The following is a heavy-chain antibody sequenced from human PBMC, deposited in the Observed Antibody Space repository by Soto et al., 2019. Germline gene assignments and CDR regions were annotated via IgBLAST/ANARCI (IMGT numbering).Heavy chain of an antibody. J-gene: IGHJ6*02. Sequence: QAQLVQSGSEVKRPGASVKVSCRSFDNTFTYYGINWVRQAPGQGLEWLGWISGYNANTKEAQKFQDRVSMTADTSTRTAYLEVRSLTSDDTVVYFCAAPGGNHFGMDVWGQGTTVTVSS. CDR1: DNTFTYYG. CDR3: AAPGGNHFGMDV. CDR2: ISGYNANT. D-gene: IGHD2-8*02. V-gene: IGHV1-18*01.